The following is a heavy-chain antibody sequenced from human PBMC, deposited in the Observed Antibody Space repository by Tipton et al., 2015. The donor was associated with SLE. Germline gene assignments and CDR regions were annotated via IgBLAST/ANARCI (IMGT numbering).Heavy chain of an antibody. J-gene: IGHJ6*03. V-gene: IGHV4-61*09. Sequence: TLSLTCTVSGGSVSSGDYYWSWIRQPAGKGLEWIGHIYASGITDYNPSLKSRVTISADTSKSQFSLKLSSVTAADTAVHYCARGRGAYYDILTGYYNGYYYYMDVWDKGTTVTVSS. CDR1: GGSVSSGDYY. D-gene: IGHD3-9*01. CDR3: ARGRGAYYDILTGYYNGYYYYMDV. CDR2: IYASGIT.